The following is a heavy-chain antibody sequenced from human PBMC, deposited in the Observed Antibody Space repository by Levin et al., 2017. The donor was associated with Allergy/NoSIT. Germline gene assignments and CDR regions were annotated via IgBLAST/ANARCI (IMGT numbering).Heavy chain of an antibody. CDR1: GYTFPSYG. V-gene: IGHV1-18*01. CDR3: ARGPHCSGGICYSQWFDP. CDR2: ISGYNGNT. Sequence: GESLKISCKASGYTFPSYGISWVRQAPGQGLEWMGWISGYNGNTNYAQKLQGRVTMTTDTSTSTAYMELRSLRSDDTAVYYCARGPHCSGGICYSQWFDPWGQGTLVTVSS. D-gene: IGHD2-15*01. J-gene: IGHJ5*02.